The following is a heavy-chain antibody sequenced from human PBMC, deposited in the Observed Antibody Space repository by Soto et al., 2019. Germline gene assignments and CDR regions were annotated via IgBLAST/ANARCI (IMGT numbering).Heavy chain of an antibody. CDR3: ARFRYSSAYTEYFQH. V-gene: IGHV5-10-1*01. Sequence: GESLKISCKGSGYSFTSYWISWVRQMPGKGLEWMGRIDPSDSYTNYSPSFQGHVTISADKSISTAYLQWSSLKASDTAMYYCARFRYSSAYTEYFQHWGQGTLVTVSS. CDR1: GYSFTSYW. J-gene: IGHJ1*01. CDR2: IDPSDSYT. D-gene: IGHD3-22*01.